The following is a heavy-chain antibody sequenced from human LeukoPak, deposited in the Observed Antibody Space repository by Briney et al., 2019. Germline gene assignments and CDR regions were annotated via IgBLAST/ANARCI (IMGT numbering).Heavy chain of an antibody. V-gene: IGHV4-4*07. Sequence: SETLSLTCTVSGGSISSYDWSWIRQPPGKGLEWVGRIYTSGSTSYNPSLTSRVTMSVNTSKNQFSLKLTSVTAADTAVYYCARVDLYGGFYFDYWGQGTLVTVSS. D-gene: IGHD3-10*01. CDR2: IYTSGST. CDR3: ARVDLYGGFYFDY. CDR1: GGSISSYD. J-gene: IGHJ4*02.